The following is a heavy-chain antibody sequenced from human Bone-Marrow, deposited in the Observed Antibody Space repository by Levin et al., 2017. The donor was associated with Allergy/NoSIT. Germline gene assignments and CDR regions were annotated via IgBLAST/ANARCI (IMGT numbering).Heavy chain of an antibody. J-gene: IGHJ4*02. CDR2: ISGSGTST. Sequence: GGSLRLSCAASGFTFSDYYMSWIRQAPGKGLEWVSYISGSGTSTPYADSVKGRFTISRDNAKNSLYLQMNSLRADDTAVYYCARVGDTAAAGTVDYWGQGTLVIVSS. D-gene: IGHD6-13*01. CDR1: GFTFSDYY. V-gene: IGHV3-11*01. CDR3: ARVGDTAAAGTVDY.